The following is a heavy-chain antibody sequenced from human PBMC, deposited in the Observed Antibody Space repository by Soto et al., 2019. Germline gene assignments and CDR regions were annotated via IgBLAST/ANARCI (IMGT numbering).Heavy chain of an antibody. J-gene: IGHJ4*02. V-gene: IGHV3-21*01. CDR3: ARQSLGNIRLRGLDY. Sequence: PGGSLRLSCAASGFTFSSYTMNWVRQAPGKGLEWVANINGVGTYVYYIDSVQGRFTISRDNAKNSVYLQMSSLRVEDTAVYYCARQSLGNIRLRGLDYWGQGALVTVSS. CDR2: INGVGTYV. CDR1: GFTFSSYT. D-gene: IGHD1-1*01.